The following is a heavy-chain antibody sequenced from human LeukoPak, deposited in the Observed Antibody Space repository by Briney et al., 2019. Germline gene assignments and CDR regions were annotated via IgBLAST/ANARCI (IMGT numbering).Heavy chain of an antibody. Sequence: GGSLRLSCAASGFTFSSYAMSWVRQAPGKGLEWVSAISGSGGSTYYADSVKGRFTISRDNAKKSLSLQMDALRAEDTAVYFCAKLLGTATRYDYWGLGTLVIVSS. J-gene: IGHJ4*02. CDR1: GFTFSSYA. CDR2: ISGSGGST. CDR3: AKLLGTATRYDY. D-gene: IGHD1-7*01. V-gene: IGHV3-23*01.